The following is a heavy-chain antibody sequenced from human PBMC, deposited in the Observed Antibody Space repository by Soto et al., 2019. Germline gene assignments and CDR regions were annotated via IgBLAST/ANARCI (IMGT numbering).Heavy chain of an antibody. CDR2: FHYSEST. V-gene: IGHV4-39*07. Sequence: SETLSLTCTVSGGSISSGPYSWGWIRQPPGEGLEWIGTFHYSESTYYNPSLESRVTISVDTSKNQFSLKLSSVTAADTAVYYCARVYSSGWKYYFDYWGQGTLVTVSS. CDR3: ARVYSSGWKYYFDY. CDR1: GGSISSGPYS. D-gene: IGHD6-19*01. J-gene: IGHJ4*02.